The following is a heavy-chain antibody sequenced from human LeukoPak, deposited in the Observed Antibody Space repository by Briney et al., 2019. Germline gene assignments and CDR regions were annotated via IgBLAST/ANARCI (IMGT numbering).Heavy chain of an antibody. CDR2: IIPILGIA. J-gene: IGHJ1*01. D-gene: IGHD2-21*01. CDR1: GGTFSSYT. V-gene: IGHV1-69*02. CDR3: ASYEYCGGDCREYFQH. Sequence: GTSVKVSCKASGGTFSSYTISWVRQAPGQGLEWMGRIIPILGIANYAQKFQGRVTITADKSTSTAYMELSSLRSEDTAVYYCASYEYCGGDCREYFQHWGQGTLVTVPS.